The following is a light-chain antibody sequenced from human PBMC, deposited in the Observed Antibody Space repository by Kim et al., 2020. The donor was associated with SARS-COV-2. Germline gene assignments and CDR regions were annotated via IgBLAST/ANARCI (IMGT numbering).Light chain of an antibody. J-gene: IGLJ3*02. Sequence: QSVLTQPPSVSGTPGQRVSISCFGSSSNIRSNFVHWYQQLPGMAPKLLIYRNDQRPSGVPDRFSGSKSGASASLAISDLRSEDEADYYCATWEDSLSGPVFGGGTQLTVL. CDR1: SSNIRSNF. V-gene: IGLV1-47*01. CDR3: ATWEDSLSGPV. CDR2: RND.